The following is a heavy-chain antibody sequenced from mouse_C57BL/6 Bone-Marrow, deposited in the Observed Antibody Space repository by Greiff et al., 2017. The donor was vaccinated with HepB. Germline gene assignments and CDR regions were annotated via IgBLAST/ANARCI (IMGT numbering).Heavy chain of an antibody. J-gene: IGHJ2*01. D-gene: IGHD1-1*01. V-gene: IGHV1-81*01. Sequence: QVQLQQSGAELARPGASVKLSCKASGYTFTSYGISWVKQRTGQGLEWIGEIYPRSGNTYYNEKFKGKATLTADKSSSTAYMELRSLTSEDSAVYFCSRTRIYYYGSSWFYFDYWGQGTTLTVSS. CDR3: SRTRIYYYGSSWFYFDY. CDR2: IYPRSGNT. CDR1: GYTFTSYG.